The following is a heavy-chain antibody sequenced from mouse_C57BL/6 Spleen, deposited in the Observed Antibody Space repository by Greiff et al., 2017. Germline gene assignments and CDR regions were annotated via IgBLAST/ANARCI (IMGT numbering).Heavy chain of an antibody. V-gene: IGHV1-15*01. CDR1: GFTFTDSE. CDR2: IDPETGGT. Sequence: QVQLQQSGAELVRPGASVTLSCTASGFTFTDSEMHWVKQTPVHGLEWIGAIDPETGGTAYTQKFKGKAILTADNSSNTPYMELRSLTSADSSVYYCTTGDYDGSRFDYWGQGTTLTVSA. CDR3: TTGDYDGSRFDY. J-gene: IGHJ2*01. D-gene: IGHD1-1*01.